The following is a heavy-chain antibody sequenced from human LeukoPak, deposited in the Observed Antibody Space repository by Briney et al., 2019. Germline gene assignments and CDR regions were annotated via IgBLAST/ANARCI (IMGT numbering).Heavy chain of an antibody. CDR3: ARDRDLYSSSWYGTDFDY. D-gene: IGHD6-13*01. J-gene: IGHJ4*02. V-gene: IGHV4-38-2*02. CDR2: IYYSGST. Sequence: SETLSLTCTVSGYSISSGYYWGWIRQPPGKGLEWIGSIYYSGSTYYNPSLKSRVTISVDTSKNQFSLKLSSVTAADTAVYYCARDRDLYSSSWYGTDFDYWGQGTLVTVSS. CDR1: GYSISSGYY.